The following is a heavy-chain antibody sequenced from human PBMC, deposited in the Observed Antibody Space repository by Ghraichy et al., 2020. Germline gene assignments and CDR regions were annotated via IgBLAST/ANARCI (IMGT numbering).Heavy chain of an antibody. CDR3: ARESSGTYSLDN. Sequence: GGSLRLSCAASGFTFSRNAMNWVRQAPGKGPEWISYINSNGLTIYYADSVQGRFTISRDNAKSSLFLQMNSLTHEDTAVYYCARESSGTYSLDNWGQGSLVSVSS. J-gene: IGHJ4*02. CDR1: GFTFSRNA. V-gene: IGHV3-48*02. CDR2: INSNGLTI. D-gene: IGHD1-26*01.